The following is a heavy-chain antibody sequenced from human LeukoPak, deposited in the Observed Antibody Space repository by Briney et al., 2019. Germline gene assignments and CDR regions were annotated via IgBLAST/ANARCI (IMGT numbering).Heavy chain of an antibody. J-gene: IGHJ4*02. CDR1: GGSITSGGYS. V-gene: IGHV4-30-2*01. Sequence: SQTLSLTCAVSGGSITSGGYSWNWIRQPPGKGLEWIGYIYHSGSTYYNPSLKSRVTISVDTSKNQFSLKLSSVTAADTAVYYCARVKSTTYYFDYWGQGTLVIVSS. D-gene: IGHD4-17*01. CDR3: ARVKSTTYYFDY. CDR2: IYHSGST.